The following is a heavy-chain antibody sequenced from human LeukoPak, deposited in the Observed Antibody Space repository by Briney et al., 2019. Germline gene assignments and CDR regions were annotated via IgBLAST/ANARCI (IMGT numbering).Heavy chain of an antibody. D-gene: IGHD6-13*01. CDR1: GGSISSGSYY. V-gene: IGHV4-39*07. CDR3: ARLAYSSRVLLY. J-gene: IGHJ1*01. CDR2: INHSGST. Sequence: SQTLSLTCTVSGGSISSGSYYWSWIRQPPGKGLEWIGEINHSGSTNYNPSLKSRVTISVDTSKNQFSLKLSSVTAADTAVYYCARLAYSSRVLLYWGQGTLVTVSS.